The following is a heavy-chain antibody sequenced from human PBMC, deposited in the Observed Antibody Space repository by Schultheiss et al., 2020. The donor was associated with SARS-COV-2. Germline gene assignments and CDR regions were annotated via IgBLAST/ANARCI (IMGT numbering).Heavy chain of an antibody. Sequence: SQTLSLTCAISGDSVSSNSAAWNWIRQSPSRGLEWLGRTYYRSKWYNDYAVSVKSRITINPDTSKNQFSLQLNSVTPEDTAVYYCARGHNGWEHPYWYFDLWGRGTLVTVSS. CDR1: GDSVSSNSAA. J-gene: IGHJ2*01. CDR2: TYYRSKWYN. D-gene: IGHD1-26*01. V-gene: IGHV6-1*01. CDR3: ARGHNGWEHPYWYFDL.